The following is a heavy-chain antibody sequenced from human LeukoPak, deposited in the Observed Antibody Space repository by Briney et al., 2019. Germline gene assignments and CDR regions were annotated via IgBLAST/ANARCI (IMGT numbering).Heavy chain of an antibody. V-gene: IGHV3-11*06. CDR2: INIGGTNT. J-gene: IGHJ4*02. CDR1: GFTFNDYY. CDR3: ARVRPHVKCFDY. Sequence: GGSLRLSCAASGFTFNDYYMSWIRQAPGEGLEWLSYINIGGTNTHYADSVKGRFTISRDNAKNSLYLQMNSLRAEDTAVYYCARVRPHVKCFDYWGQGTLVTVSS. D-gene: IGHD6-6*01.